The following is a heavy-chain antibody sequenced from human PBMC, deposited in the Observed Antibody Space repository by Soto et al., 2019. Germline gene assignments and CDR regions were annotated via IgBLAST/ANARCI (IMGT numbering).Heavy chain of an antibody. V-gene: IGHV3-23*01. CDR3: AKARGSGYPKYGMDV. CDR2: ISGGGYNT. D-gene: IGHD3-22*01. CDR1: GLTFRTYA. Sequence: EVQLLESGGGLVQPGGSLRLSCAASGLTFRTYAMSWVRQAPGKGLEWVSAISGGGYNTYYADSVKGRFTISRDDSKNTRYLQMNGLRAEDTAVYYCAKARGSGYPKYGMDVWGQGTTVTVSS. J-gene: IGHJ6*02.